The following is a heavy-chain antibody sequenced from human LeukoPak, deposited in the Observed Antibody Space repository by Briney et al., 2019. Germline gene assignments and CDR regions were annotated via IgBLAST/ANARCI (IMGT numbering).Heavy chain of an antibody. Sequence: PGGSLRLSCAASGFTFSSYGMHWVRQAPGKGLEWVAFIRYDGSNKYYADSVKGRFTISRDNSKNTLYLQMNSLRADDTAVYYCARETRRLYYEAYSGMDVWGQGTTVSVSS. CDR3: ARETRRLYYEAYSGMDV. V-gene: IGHV3-30*02. J-gene: IGHJ6*02. CDR1: GFTFSSYG. CDR2: IRYDGSNK. D-gene: IGHD3-16*01.